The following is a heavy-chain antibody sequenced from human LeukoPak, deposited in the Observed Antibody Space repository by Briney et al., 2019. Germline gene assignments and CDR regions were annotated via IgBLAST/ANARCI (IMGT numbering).Heavy chain of an antibody. CDR3: ARDKTHNNTWERLDY. V-gene: IGHV4-59*01. CDR2: IYSSGST. D-gene: IGHD1-26*01. Sequence: PSETLSLACTVSGASISNYFWSWFRQPPGRGLAWIGLIYSSGSTSYNPSLKSRVTISLDTSKNQFSLNLTSVTAADTAVYYCARDKTHNNTWERLDYWGQGTLVTVSS. J-gene: IGHJ4*02. CDR1: GASISNYF.